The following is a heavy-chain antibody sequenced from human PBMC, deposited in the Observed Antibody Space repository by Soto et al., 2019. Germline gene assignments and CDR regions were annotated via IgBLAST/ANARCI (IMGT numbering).Heavy chain of an antibody. CDR1: GFTFSSYS. D-gene: IGHD2-2*01. Sequence: GGSLRLSCAASGFTFSSYSMNWVRQAPGKGLEWVSYISSSSSTIYYADSVKGRFTISRDNAKNSLYLQMNSLRDEDTAVYYCARDVPIVVVPAAMRGYYGMDVWGQGTTVTVSS. CDR3: ARDVPIVVVPAAMRGYYGMDV. J-gene: IGHJ6*02. V-gene: IGHV3-48*02. CDR2: ISSSSSTI.